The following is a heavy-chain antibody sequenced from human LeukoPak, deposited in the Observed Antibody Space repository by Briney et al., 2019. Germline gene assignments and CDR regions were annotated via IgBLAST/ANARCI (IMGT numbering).Heavy chain of an antibody. CDR1: GFTFSSYS. V-gene: IGHV3-21*01. CDR2: ISSSSSYI. Sequence: PGGSLRLSCAASGFTFSSYSMNWVRQAPGKGLEWVSSISSSSSYIYYADSVKGRFTISRDNAKNSLYLQMNSLRAEDTAVYYCARVSAARRKPNFDYWGQGTLVTVSS. CDR3: ARVSAARRKPNFDY. D-gene: IGHD6-6*01. J-gene: IGHJ4*02.